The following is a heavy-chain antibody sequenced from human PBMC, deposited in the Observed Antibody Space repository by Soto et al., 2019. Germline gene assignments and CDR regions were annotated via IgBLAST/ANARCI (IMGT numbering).Heavy chain of an antibody. D-gene: IGHD3-3*01. CDR1: GGSIISSSDY. J-gene: IGHJ6*02. Sequence: ETLSLTCTVSGGSIISSSDYWGWIRQPPGKGLEWIGSIYYSGSTYYNPSLKSRVTISVDTSKNQFSLKLSSVTAADTAVYYCARHVGTIFGVVIINYYGLDVWGQGTTVTVSS. V-gene: IGHV4-39*01. CDR2: IYYSGST. CDR3: ARHVGTIFGVVIINYYGLDV.